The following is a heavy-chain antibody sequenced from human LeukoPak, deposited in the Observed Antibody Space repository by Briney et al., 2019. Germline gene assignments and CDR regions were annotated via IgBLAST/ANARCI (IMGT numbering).Heavy chain of an antibody. V-gene: IGHV4-34*01. CDR3: ARRVAASLNWFDP. D-gene: IGHD6-19*01. J-gene: IGHJ5*02. CDR2: INHSGST. Sequence: SETLSLTCAVYGGSFSGYYWSWIRQPPGKGLEWIGEINHSGSTNYNPSLKSRVTISVDTSKNQFSLKLSSVTAADTAVYFCARRVAASLNWFDPWGQGTLVTVSS. CDR1: GGSFSGYY.